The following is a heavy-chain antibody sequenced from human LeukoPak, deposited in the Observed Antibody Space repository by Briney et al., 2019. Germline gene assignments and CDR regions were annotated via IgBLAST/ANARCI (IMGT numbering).Heavy chain of an antibody. V-gene: IGHV3-33*01. CDR1: GFTFSSYG. D-gene: IGHD6-19*01. Sequence: GESLRLSCAASGFTFSSYGMHWVRQAPGKGQGWVAVIWYDGSNKYYADSVKDRCTISRDNSKNTLFLQMNSLRAEDTAVYYCARDGVAVAGLVTPYGMDVWGQGTTVTVSS. CDR2: IWYDGSNK. J-gene: IGHJ6*02. CDR3: ARDGVAVAGLVTPYGMDV.